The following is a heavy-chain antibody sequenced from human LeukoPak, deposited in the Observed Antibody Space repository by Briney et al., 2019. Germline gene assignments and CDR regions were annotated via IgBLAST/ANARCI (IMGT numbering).Heavy chain of an antibody. J-gene: IGHJ4*02. CDR2: IYHSGST. Sequence: SETLSLTCTVTGYSISSGYYWGWIRQPPGKGLEWIGSIYHSGSTYYNPSLKSRVTISVATSKNQFSLKLSSVTAADTAVYYCARADPLYCSSTSCPPAEFDYWGQGTLVTVSS. CDR1: GYSISSGYY. D-gene: IGHD2-2*01. V-gene: IGHV4-38-2*02. CDR3: ARADPLYCSSTSCPPAEFDY.